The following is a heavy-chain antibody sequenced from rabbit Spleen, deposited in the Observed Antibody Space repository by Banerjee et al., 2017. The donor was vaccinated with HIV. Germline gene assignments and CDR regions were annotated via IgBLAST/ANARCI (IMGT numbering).Heavy chain of an antibody. CDR1: GVSFSGSSY. J-gene: IGHJ4*01. CDR3: AREEYTGDGGYPFNL. CDR2: IETGSSDFT. Sequence: VESGGDLVKPGASLTLTCAASGVSFSGSSYMCWGRQAPGKGLEWIACIETGSSDFTYFASWAKGRFTISKASSATVTLQMPSLTAADTATYFCAREEYTGDGGYPFNLWGPGPLVTV. D-gene: IGHD1-1*01. V-gene: IGHV1S40*01.